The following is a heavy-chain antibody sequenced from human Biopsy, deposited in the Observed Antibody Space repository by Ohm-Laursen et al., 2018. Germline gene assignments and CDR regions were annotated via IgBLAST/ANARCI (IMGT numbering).Heavy chain of an antibody. J-gene: IGHJ6*02. CDR2: IHHSGST. V-gene: IGHV4-4*09. CDR3: ARMDCSGGSCHYYSYGMDV. CDR1: GVSITAYY. Sequence: PSQTLSLTCTVSGVSITAYYWSWIRQPPGKGLECIGNIHHSGSTNYNPSLKSRLTISVDTSKNHFSLKLSFVTAADTAVYYCARMDCSGGSCHYYSYGMDVWGQGTTVTVSS. D-gene: IGHD2-15*01.